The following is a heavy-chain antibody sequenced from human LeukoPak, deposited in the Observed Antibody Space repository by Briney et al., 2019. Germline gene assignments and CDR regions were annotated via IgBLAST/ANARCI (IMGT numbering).Heavy chain of an antibody. V-gene: IGHV1-46*01. D-gene: IGHD4-11*01. Sequence: ASVKVSCKASGYTFTSYYMHWVRQAPGQGLEWMGVINPSGGSTSYAQNFQGGVTMTRDTSTSTVYMELSSLRSEDTAVYYCARVSLKITTGDYYYGMDVWGRGTTVTVSS. CDR3: ARVSLKITTGDYYYGMDV. CDR2: INPSGGST. CDR1: GYTFTSYY. J-gene: IGHJ6*02.